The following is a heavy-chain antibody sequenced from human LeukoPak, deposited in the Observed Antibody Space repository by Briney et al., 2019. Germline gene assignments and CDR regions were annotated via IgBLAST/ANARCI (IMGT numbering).Heavy chain of an antibody. Sequence: GGSLRLSCAATGFTFSSYTMNWLRQAPGKGLEWVSYISSRSSAIYYTDSVKGRFTISRDNAKNTLFLQMNTLRADDTAVYYCAKEVPYLDYWGRGTLVTVSS. CDR2: ISSRSSAI. CDR1: GFTFSSYT. J-gene: IGHJ4*02. V-gene: IGHV3-48*01. CDR3: AKEVPYLDY. D-gene: IGHD1-1*01.